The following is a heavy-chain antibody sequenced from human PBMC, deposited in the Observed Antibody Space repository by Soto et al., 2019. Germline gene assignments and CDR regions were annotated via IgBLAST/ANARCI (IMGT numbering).Heavy chain of an antibody. J-gene: IGHJ4*02. Sequence: QITLKESGPTLVKPTQPLTLTCTFSGFSLSTSRVGVGWIRQPPGKALEWLALIYWNDDKRYSPSLKSRLTITKDTSKNQVVLTMTNIDPVDTATYYCAHSKSTIFGVVIIGYFDYRGQGTLVTVSS. V-gene: IGHV2-5*01. D-gene: IGHD3-3*01. CDR3: AHSKSTIFGVVIIGYFDY. CDR1: GFSLSTSRVG. CDR2: IYWNDDK.